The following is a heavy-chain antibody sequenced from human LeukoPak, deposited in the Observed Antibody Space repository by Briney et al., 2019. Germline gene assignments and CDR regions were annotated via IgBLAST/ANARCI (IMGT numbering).Heavy chain of an antibody. V-gene: IGHV1-2*02. CDR1: GYTFTGYY. CDR2: MNPNSGNT. J-gene: IGHJ4*02. Sequence: ASVKVSCKASGYTFTGYYMHWVRQAPGQGLEWMGWMNPNSGNTGYAQKFQGRVTMTTDTSTSTAYMELRSLRSDDTAVYYCARVYYGYYDSSGYPFDYWGQGTLVTVSS. CDR3: ARVYYGYYDSSGYPFDY. D-gene: IGHD3-22*01.